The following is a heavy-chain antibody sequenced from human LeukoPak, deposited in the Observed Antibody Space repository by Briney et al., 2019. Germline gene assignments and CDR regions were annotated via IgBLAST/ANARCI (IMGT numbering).Heavy chain of an antibody. CDR1: GFTFSSYE. CDR2: ISSSGSTM. CDR3: ARSPAGANYYLDV. D-gene: IGHD1-14*01. V-gene: IGHV3-48*03. Sequence: GGSLRLSCAASGFTFSSYEMNWVRQAPGKGLEWVSYISSSGSTMYYADSVKGRFTISRDNAKNSLSLQMNSLRAEDTAVHYCARSPAGANYYLDVWGKGTTVTISS. J-gene: IGHJ6*03.